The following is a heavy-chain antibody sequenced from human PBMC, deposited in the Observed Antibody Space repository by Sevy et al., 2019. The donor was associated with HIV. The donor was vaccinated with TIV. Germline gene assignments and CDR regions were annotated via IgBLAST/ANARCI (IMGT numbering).Heavy chain of an antibody. V-gene: IGHV3-15*01. CDR2: IKSKTDGGTT. CDR3: TTGSGFYYDSSGYYWFDY. Sequence: GGSLRLSCAASGFTFSNAWMSWVRQAPGKGLEWVGRIKSKTDGGTTDYAAPVKGRFTISREDSKNTLYLQMNSLKTEDTAVYYCTTGSGFYYDSSGYYWFDYWGQGTLVTVSS. CDR1: GFTFSNAW. J-gene: IGHJ5*01. D-gene: IGHD3-22*01.